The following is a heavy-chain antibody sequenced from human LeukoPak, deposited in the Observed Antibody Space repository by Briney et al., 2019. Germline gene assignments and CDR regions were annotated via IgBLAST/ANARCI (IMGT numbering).Heavy chain of an antibody. CDR3: ARVIASAGRYYYYYGMDV. J-gene: IGHJ6*02. D-gene: IGHD6-13*01. V-gene: IGHV1-3*01. CDR1: GYTFTSYA. CDR2: INASNGNT. Sequence: ASVKVSCKASGYTFTSYAMHWVRQAPGQRLEWMGWINASNGNTKYSQKFQGRVTITRDTSASTAYMELSSLRSEDTAVYYCARVIASAGRYYYYYGMDVWGQGTTVTVSS.